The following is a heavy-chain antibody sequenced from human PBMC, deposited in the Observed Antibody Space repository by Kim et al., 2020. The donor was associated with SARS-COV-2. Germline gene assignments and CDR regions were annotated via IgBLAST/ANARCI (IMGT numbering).Heavy chain of an antibody. D-gene: IGHD1-1*01. CDR3: ARHLRPEPTGYYYYYGMDG. CDR1: GYSFTSYW. V-gene: IGHV5-10-1*01. J-gene: IGHJ6*01. Sequence: GESLKISCKGSGYSFTSYWISWVRQMPGKGLEWMGRIDPSDSYTNYSPSFQGHVTISADKSISTAYLQWSSLKASDTAMYYCARHLRPEPTGYYYYYGMDGLGQGTTVTGSS. CDR2: IDPSDSYT.